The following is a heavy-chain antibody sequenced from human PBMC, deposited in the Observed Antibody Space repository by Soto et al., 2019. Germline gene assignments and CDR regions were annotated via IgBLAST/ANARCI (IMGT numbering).Heavy chain of an antibody. D-gene: IGHD2-15*01. CDR3: TTGSVEGV. V-gene: IGHV3-15*07. J-gene: IGHJ6*02. CDR2: IKSKSEGEAT. Sequence: EVQLVESGGGLVKPGGSLRLSCAASDFTITNAWMNWVRQAPGKGLEWVGRIKSKSEGEATDYAAPLKGRLTNSRDDSKNTPVLQMNGLKTEDTAVYYCTTGSVEGVWGQGATVTVSS. CDR1: DFTITNAW.